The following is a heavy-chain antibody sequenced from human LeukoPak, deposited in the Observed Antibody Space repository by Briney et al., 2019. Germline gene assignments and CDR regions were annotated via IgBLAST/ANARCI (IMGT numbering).Heavy chain of an antibody. CDR3: GRDNHGSVDY. J-gene: IGHJ4*02. CDR2: ISGSGTIT. Sequence: GRSLRLSCAASGFTFSDYYMAWIRQAPGKGLNWVSYISGSGTITYYADSLKGRFTISRDNAKNTLYLQMDSLRAEGTAVYYCGRDNHGSVDYWGQGSLVTVSS. V-gene: IGHV3-11*04. D-gene: IGHD3-10*01. CDR1: GFTFSDYY.